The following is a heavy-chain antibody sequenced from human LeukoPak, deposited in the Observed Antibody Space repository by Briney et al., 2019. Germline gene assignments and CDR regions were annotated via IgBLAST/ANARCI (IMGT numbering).Heavy chain of an antibody. Sequence: PSETLSLTCTVSGGSISSYYWSWIRQPAGKGLEWIGRIYTSGSTNYNPSLKSRVTMSVDTSKNQFSLKLSSVTAADTAVYYCARGAVITFGGVIVQDYYYYMDVWGKGTTVTVSS. CDR1: GGSISSYY. D-gene: IGHD3-16*02. V-gene: IGHV4-4*07. CDR3: ARGAVITFGGVIVQDYYYYMDV. J-gene: IGHJ6*03. CDR2: IYTSGST.